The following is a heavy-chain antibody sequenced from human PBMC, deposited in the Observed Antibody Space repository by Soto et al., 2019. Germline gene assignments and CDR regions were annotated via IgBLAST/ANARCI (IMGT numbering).Heavy chain of an antibody. CDR1: GLTFSRYA. Sequence: EVQVLESGGGLIQPGGSLRLSCAVSGLTFSRYAASWVRQAPGKGLEWVSGIDTSGHNTYYADSMKGRFTISRDNSNNTLFRQMNNLRAEDTDVYYCAKAVGEYLYFFNNWGQGILVTVSS. CDR2: IDTSGHNT. J-gene: IGHJ4*02. V-gene: IGHV3-23*01. CDR3: AKAVGEYLYFFNN. D-gene: IGHD3-10*01.